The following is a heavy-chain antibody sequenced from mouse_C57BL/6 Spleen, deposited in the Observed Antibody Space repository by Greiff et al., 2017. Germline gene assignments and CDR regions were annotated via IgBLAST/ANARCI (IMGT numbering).Heavy chain of an antibody. J-gene: IGHJ3*01. V-gene: IGHV1-64*01. CDR1: GYTFTSYW. CDR2: IHPTSGST. D-gene: IGHD2-10*01. CDR3: AGLLFAY. Sequence: VQLQQPGAELVKPGASVKLSCKASGYTFTSYWMHWVKQRPGQGLEWIGMIHPTSGSTNYNEKFKSKATLTEDKSSITAYMQLSSLTSEDSAVYYCAGLLFAYWGQGTLVTVSA.